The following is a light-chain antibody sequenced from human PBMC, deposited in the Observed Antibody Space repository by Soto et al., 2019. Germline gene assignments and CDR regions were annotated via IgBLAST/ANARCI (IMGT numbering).Light chain of an antibody. CDR2: GAS. Sequence: EIVLTQSPATLSLSPGERATLSCRASQSVSSYLAWYQQKPGQAPRLLIYGASIRATGTPDRFSGSRSGTDFTLTISRLEPEDFAVYYCQQYGTSLTFGGGTKVEIK. CDR1: QSVSSY. V-gene: IGKV3-20*01. J-gene: IGKJ4*01. CDR3: QQYGTSLT.